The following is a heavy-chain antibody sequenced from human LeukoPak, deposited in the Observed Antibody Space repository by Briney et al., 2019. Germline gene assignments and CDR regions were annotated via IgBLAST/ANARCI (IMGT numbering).Heavy chain of an antibody. CDR3: ARARGDSLKGGYYYYMDV. CDR1: GYTLTELS. J-gene: IGHJ6*03. D-gene: IGHD3-16*01. CDR2: FDPEDGET. Sequence: ASVKVSCKVSGYTLTELSMHWVRQAPGKGLEWMGGFDPEDGETIYAQKFQDRVTITRNTSITTAYMELRSLGSEDTALYYCARARGDSLKGGYYYYMDVWGEGTTVTVSS. V-gene: IGHV1-24*01.